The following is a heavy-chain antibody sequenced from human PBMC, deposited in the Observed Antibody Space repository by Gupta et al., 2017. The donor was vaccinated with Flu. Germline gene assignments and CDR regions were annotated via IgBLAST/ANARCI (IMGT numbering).Heavy chain of an antibody. D-gene: IGHD6-19*01. J-gene: IGHJ3*02. V-gene: IGHV4-61*02. CDR2: IYTSGST. CDR3: ARESRRSRYDAFDI. Sequence: QVQLQESGPGLVKPSQTLSLTCTDSGGSISSGSYYWSWIRQPAGKGLEWIGRIYTSGSTNYNPSLKSRVTISVDTSKNQFSLKLSSVTAADTAVYYCARESRRSRYDAFDIWGQGTMVTVSS. CDR1: GGSISSGSYY.